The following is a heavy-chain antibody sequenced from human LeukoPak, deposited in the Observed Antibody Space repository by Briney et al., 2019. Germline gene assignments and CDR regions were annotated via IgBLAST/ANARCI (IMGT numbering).Heavy chain of an antibody. Sequence: GGSLRLSCTASGFTFGDYGMSWVRQAPGKGLEWVGFIQSRNYGGTTQHAASVKGRFTISRDDSKSIAYLQMNSLKTEDTAVYYCTREGGGQIEYYYYYMDVWGKGTTVTISS. J-gene: IGHJ6*03. D-gene: IGHD1-26*01. CDR2: IQSRNYGGTT. CDR1: GFTFGDYG. CDR3: TREGGGQIEYYYYYMDV. V-gene: IGHV3-49*04.